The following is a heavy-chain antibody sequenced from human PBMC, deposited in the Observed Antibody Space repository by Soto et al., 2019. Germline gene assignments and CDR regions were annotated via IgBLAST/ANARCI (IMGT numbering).Heavy chain of an antibody. V-gene: IGHV1-69*01. CDR2: IMPIIGTA. J-gene: IGHJ4*02. CDR3: ARDLEFRDGNISHLDY. Sequence: QVQLVQSGAEVKKPGSSVKVSCKASGGTFSSHVFNWVRQAPGQGLEWMGGIMPIIGTANYAQKFKGRVTITADESTSTAYMELSSLRPEDTAVYYCARDLEFRDGNISHLDYWGQGTLVTVSS. CDR1: GGTFSSHV. D-gene: IGHD3-10*01.